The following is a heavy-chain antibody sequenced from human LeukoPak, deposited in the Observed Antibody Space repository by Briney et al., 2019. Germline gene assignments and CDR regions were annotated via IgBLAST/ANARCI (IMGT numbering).Heavy chain of an antibody. D-gene: IGHD6-13*01. Sequence: TGGSLRLSCAASGXMLSSSPVHWVRQAPGKGLEWVALISYDGSNIYYADSVKGRFTISRDNSKNTLYLQMSSLRTEDTAMYYCARGHSSSWLRGDYWGQGTLVTVSS. CDR2: ISYDGSNI. CDR3: ARGHSSSWLRGDY. J-gene: IGHJ4*02. V-gene: IGHV3-30-3*01. CDR1: GXMLSSSP.